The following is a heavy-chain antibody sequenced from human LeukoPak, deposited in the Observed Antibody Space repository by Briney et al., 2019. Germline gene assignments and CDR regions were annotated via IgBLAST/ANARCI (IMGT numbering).Heavy chain of an antibody. CDR1: DYTFTDFY. J-gene: IGHJ5*02. V-gene: IGHV1-2*02. Sequence: AAVKVSCTASDYTFTDFYILWVRQPPAQGLEWMGWSNPADGGRIYAQKFQGRVTMTRDTSTTTAYMELSGLRSDDTAVYYCERVGGPTPAGGSVVSATFNCFDLWGQGTLVTVSS. CDR2: SNPADGGR. D-gene: IGHD2-15*01. CDR3: ERVGGPTPAGGSVVSATFNCFDL.